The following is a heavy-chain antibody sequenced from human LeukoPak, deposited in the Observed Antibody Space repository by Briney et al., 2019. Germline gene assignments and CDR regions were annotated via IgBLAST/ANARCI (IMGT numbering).Heavy chain of an antibody. D-gene: IGHD5-12*01. CDR3: ARVVYSGYDVLSCWFDP. J-gene: IGHJ5*02. CDR1: GGTFSSYA. Sequence: GASVKVSCKASGGTFSSYAISWVRQAPGPGLEWLGGIIPIFGTANYAQKFQGRVTITTDESTSTTYMELSSLRSEDTAVYYCARVVYSGYDVLSCWFDPWGQGTLVTVSS. CDR2: IIPIFGTA. V-gene: IGHV1-69*05.